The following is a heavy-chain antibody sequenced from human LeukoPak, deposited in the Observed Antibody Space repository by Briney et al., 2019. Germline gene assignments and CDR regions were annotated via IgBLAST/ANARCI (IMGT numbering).Heavy chain of an antibody. CDR2: INPNSGGT. V-gene: IGHV1-2*04. D-gene: IGHD2-2*01. J-gene: IGHJ3*02. CDR3: ARAPSRDVVVPAVDRGAFDI. Sequence: ASVKVSCKASGYTFTGCYMRWVRQAPGQGLEWMGWINPNSGGTNYAQKFQGWVTMTRDTSISTAYMELSRLRSDDTAVYYCARAPSRDVVVPAVDRGAFDIWGRGTMVTVSS. CDR1: GYTFTGCY.